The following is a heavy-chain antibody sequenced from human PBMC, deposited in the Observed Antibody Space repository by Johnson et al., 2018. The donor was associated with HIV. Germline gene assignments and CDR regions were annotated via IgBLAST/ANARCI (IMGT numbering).Heavy chain of an antibody. J-gene: IGHJ3*02. CDR3: TRLYSSGWYGSAFDI. CDR1: GFTVRSNY. D-gene: IGHD6-19*01. V-gene: IGHV3-66*01. CDR2: IYSGGST. Sequence: VQLVESGGGLVKPGGSLRLSCAASGFTVRSNYMSWVRQAPGKGLEWVSVIYSGGSTNYADSVKGRFIISRDDSKSIAYLQMNSLKTEDTAVYYCTRLYSSGWYGSAFDIWGQGTMVTVSS.